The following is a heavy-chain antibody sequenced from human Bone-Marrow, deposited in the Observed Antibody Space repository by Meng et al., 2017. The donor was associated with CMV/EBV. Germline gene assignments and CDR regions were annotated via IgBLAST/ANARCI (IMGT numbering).Heavy chain of an antibody. D-gene: IGHD2-15*01. CDR3: ARVRESCYEGWFDS. Sequence: GESLKISCAASGFTFSSYAMHWVRQAPGTGLEYVSAISSNGGSTYYADSVKGRFTISRDNSKNTLYLQMGSLRAEDMAVYYCARVRESCYEGWFDSWGQGTLVTVSS. V-gene: IGHV3-64*02. J-gene: IGHJ5*01. CDR1: GFTFSSYA. CDR2: ISSNGGST.